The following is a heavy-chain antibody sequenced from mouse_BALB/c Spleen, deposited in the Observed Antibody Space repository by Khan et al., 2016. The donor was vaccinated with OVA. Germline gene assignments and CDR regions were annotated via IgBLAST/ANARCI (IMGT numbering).Heavy chain of an antibody. V-gene: IGHV1-31*01. D-gene: IGHD2-2*01. CDR3: TRHGYVAWFTY. J-gene: IGHJ3*01. Sequence: VQLQQSGPELMKPGASVKISCKASGYSFTTYYIHWVMQSHGKSLEWIGYIDPFSGDTTYNQKFKGKATLTVDKSPSTAYIQLSNLTSEDSAVYFCTRHGYVAWFTYWGQGTLVTVSA. CDR1: GYSFTTYY. CDR2: IDPFSGDT.